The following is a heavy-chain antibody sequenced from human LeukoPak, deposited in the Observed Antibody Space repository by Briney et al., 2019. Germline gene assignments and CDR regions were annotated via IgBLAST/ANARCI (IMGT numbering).Heavy chain of an antibody. Sequence: SETLSLTCSVSGSSFNTYYWSWIRQPAGKALEWIGRIHTSGSADYSPSLQSRVTISVDMSKKEFSLKLTSMTAADTAVYYCARDIVYLIDEDYGWGQGIMFTVSS. CDR3: ARDIVYLIDEDYG. V-gene: IGHV4-4*07. CDR1: GSSFNTYY. CDR2: IHTSGSA. J-gene: IGHJ4*02. D-gene: IGHD4-17*01.